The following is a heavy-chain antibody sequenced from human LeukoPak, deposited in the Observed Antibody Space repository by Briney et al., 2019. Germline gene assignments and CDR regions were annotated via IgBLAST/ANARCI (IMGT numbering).Heavy chain of an antibody. CDR1: GFNFSNYG. J-gene: IGHJ3*02. CDR3: AKRGLYQHAFDI. D-gene: IGHD2-2*01. V-gene: IGHV3-23*01. Sequence: GGFLRLSCAASGFNFSNYGMSWVRQAPGKGLQWVSAITGGGGSTFYADSVKGRFTISRDNSKNTLSLQMNSLRDEDTALYYCAKRGLYQHAFDIWGQGTMVTVSS. CDR2: ITGGGGST.